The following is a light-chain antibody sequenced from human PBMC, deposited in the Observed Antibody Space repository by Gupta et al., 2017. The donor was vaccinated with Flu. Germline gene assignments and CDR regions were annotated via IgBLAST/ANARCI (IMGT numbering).Light chain of an antibody. Sequence: PSSVYASVGDRVTITWRASQGVGNWLAWYQQKPGKAPKLLIYDASTGKSGVPSRFSGNGCGTEFTLTLTGRQPEDFANYNCQHENNFPRTVGQGTRV. V-gene: IGKV1-12*01. CDR3: QHENNFPRT. CDR1: QGVGNW. CDR2: DAS. J-gene: IGKJ1*01.